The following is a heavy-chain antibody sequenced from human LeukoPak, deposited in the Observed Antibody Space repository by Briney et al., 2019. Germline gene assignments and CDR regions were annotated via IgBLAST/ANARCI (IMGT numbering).Heavy chain of an antibody. CDR1: GFTFSNYW. CDR3: ARGNWNFFRY. D-gene: IGHD1-1*01. Sequence: GGSLRLSCAASGFTFSNYWMHWVRQAPGKGLVWVSRINSDGINTSYADSVKGRFTISRDNAKNTLNLQMNSLRAEDTAVYYCARGNWNFFRYWGQGTLVTVSS. J-gene: IGHJ4*02. V-gene: IGHV3-74*01. CDR2: INSDGINT.